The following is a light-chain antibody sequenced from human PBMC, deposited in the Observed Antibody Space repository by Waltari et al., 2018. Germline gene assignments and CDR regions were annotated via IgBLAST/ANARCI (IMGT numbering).Light chain of an antibody. CDR2: DVS. Sequence: QSALTQPASVSGSPGQSITIPCTGTSSEVGDYNYVSWYQQDPGKAPKLLIYDVSNRPSVVSNRFSGSKSGNTASLTISGLQAEDEADYYCSSYTRTTIGLYVFGTGTKVTVL. V-gene: IGLV2-14*03. CDR3: SSYTRTTIGLYV. J-gene: IGLJ1*01. CDR1: SSEVGDYNY.